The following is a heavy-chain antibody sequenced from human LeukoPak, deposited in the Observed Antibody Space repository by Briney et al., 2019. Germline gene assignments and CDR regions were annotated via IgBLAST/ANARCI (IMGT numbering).Heavy chain of an antibody. CDR3: ARDDKGYYDGRWTAFDI. Sequence: SETPSLTCTVSGASISDTAWSWVRQPAGRGLEWIGRVFSSGATLYNPSLNGRVSMSVDASKKQVSLKVTPVTVADTAVYYCARDDKGYYDGRWTAFDIWGQGTVVTVSS. CDR2: VFSSGAT. D-gene: IGHD4-23*01. V-gene: IGHV4-4*07. CDR1: GASISDTA. J-gene: IGHJ3*02.